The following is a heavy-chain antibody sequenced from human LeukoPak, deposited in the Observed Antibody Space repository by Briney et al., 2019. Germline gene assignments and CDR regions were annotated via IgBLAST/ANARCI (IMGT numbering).Heavy chain of an antibody. J-gene: IGHJ6*02. V-gene: IGHV4-39*07. D-gene: IGHD3-10*01. CDR3: ARIGYYGSALYGVDV. CDR1: GGSISSSSYY. CDR2: IYYSGST. Sequence: SETLSLTCTVSGGSISSSSYYWGWIRQPPGMGLEWIGNIYYSGSTYYNPSLKSRVTISVDTSKNQFSLKLSSVTAADTAVYYCARIGYYGSALYGVDVWGQGTTVTVSS.